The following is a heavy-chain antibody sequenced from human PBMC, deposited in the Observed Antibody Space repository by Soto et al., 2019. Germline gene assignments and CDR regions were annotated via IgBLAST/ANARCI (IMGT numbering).Heavy chain of an antibody. D-gene: IGHD6-19*01. Sequence: GGSLRLSCAASGFTFSSYGMHWVRQAPGKGLEWVAVISYDGSNKYYADSVKGRFTISRDNSKNTLYLQMNSLRAEDTAVYYCAKETTPPAVAGGGAHSGMDVWGQGPTVTVCS. CDR3: AKETTPPAVAGGGAHSGMDV. CDR1: GFTFSSYG. V-gene: IGHV3-30*18. CDR2: ISYDGSNK. J-gene: IGHJ6*02.